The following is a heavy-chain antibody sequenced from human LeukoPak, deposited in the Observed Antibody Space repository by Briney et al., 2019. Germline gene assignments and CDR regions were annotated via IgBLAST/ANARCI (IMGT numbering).Heavy chain of an antibody. CDR3: ARDRDYGGNLDAFDI. J-gene: IGHJ3*02. V-gene: IGHV4-59*01. CDR2: IYYSGST. D-gene: IGHD4-23*01. CDR1: GRSISSYY. Sequence: PSETLSLTCTVSGRSISSYYWSWLRQPPGKRLEWFAYIYYSGSTNYNPSLKSRVTISVDTSKNQFSLKLSSVTAADTAVYYCARDRDYGGNLDAFDIWGQGTMVTVSS.